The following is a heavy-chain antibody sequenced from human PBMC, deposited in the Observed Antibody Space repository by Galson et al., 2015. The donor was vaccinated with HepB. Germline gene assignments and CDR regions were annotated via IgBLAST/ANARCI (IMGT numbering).Heavy chain of an antibody. CDR3: ARDPRGSAWGGIDS. CDR1: GYTFTSYA. CDR2: INTDTGNP. D-gene: IGHD6-19*01. V-gene: IGHV7-4-1*02. J-gene: IGHJ4*02. Sequence: SVKVSCKASGYTFTSYAMNWVRQAPGQGLEWMGWINTDTGNPTYVQGFTGRFVFSLDTSVSTAYMQISSLKPEDTAVYYCARDPRGSAWGGIDSWSQGTLVTVSS.